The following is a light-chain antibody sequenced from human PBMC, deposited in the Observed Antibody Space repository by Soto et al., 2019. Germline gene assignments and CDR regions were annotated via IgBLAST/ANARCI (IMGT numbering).Light chain of an antibody. V-gene: IGKV3-15*01. CDR1: QRVSSH. Sequence: EIVLTQSPGTLSLYTGERATLSCRASQRVSSHLAWYQQKPGQAPRLLIYAASTRATGIPVRFSGSGSETEFTLTIRSLQSEDFALYYCHQYNNWLWTFGHGTIVDI. CDR2: AAS. J-gene: IGKJ1*01. CDR3: HQYNNWLWT.